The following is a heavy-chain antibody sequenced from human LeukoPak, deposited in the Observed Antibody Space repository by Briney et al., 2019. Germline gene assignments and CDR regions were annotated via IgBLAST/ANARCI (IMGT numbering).Heavy chain of an antibody. Sequence: ASVKVSCKASGYTFSSYDINWVRQATGQGLEWMGWINPNSGDTKFGQKFQGRVTMTRDTSIRTAYMELNGLRSDDTAIYYCARDVRSTDAFDIWGQGTMLTVSS. CDR1: GYTFSSYD. D-gene: IGHD3-10*02. CDR3: ARDVRSTDAFDI. CDR2: INPNSGDT. V-gene: IGHV1-2*02. J-gene: IGHJ3*02.